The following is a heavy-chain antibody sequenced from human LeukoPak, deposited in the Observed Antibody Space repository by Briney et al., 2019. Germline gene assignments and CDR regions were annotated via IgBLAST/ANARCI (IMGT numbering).Heavy chain of an antibody. J-gene: IGHJ4*02. D-gene: IGHD2-15*01. CDR1: GFTFSGSA. Sequence: GGSLRLSWPASGFTFSGSAMHWVRQPSGKGREWVGLIRSKVYNYATAYVVSVKGRFTISRDDSKNTAYLQMNSLKTEDTAMYYCVRHSDCSDRNCYSDWGQGTLVTVSS. CDR2: IRSKVYNYAT. CDR3: VRHSDCSDRNCYSD. V-gene: IGHV3-73*01.